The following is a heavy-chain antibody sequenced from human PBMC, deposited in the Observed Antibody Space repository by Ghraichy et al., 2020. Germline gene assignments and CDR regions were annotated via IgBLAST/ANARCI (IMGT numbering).Heavy chain of an antibody. Sequence: LSLTCAASGFTFDDYGMSWVRQAPGKGLEWVSRINWNGGSTGYADSVKGRFTISRDNAKNSLYLQMNSLRAEDTALYHCARERIAVAGTTSWYFDLWGRGTLVTVSS. D-gene: IGHD6-19*01. CDR3: ARERIAVAGTTSWYFDL. CDR2: INWNGGST. J-gene: IGHJ2*01. V-gene: IGHV3-20*01. CDR1: GFTFDDYG.